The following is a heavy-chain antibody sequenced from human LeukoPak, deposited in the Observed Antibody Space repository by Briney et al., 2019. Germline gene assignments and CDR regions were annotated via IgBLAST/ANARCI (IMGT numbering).Heavy chain of an antibody. V-gene: IGHV4-39*01. CDR1: GVSIISSNYY. Sequence: SETLSLTCSVSGVSIISSNYYWVWIRQPPGKGLEWIGNVYSSGGSRYNPSLQSRVTFSVDTPNNQFSLKLISVTAADTAVYYCARRSRGGGEPYYYYYMDVRGKGTTVTVSS. CDR2: VYSSGGS. D-gene: IGHD1-14*01. J-gene: IGHJ6*03. CDR3: ARRSRGGGEPYYYYYMDV.